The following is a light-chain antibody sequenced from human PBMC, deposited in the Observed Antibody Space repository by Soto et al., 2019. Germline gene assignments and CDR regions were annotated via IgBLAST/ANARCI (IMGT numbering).Light chain of an antibody. J-gene: IGKJ1*01. Sequence: EIVLTQSPGTLSLFPGERATLSCRASQSISSSYLAWYQQKPGQAPRLLIHGASNRATGIPDRFSGAGSGTDVTITISRLEPADFSVYYCHQYGSAPACTFGQGTKVEIK. CDR1: QSISSSY. CDR3: HQYGSAPACT. CDR2: GAS. V-gene: IGKV3-20*01.